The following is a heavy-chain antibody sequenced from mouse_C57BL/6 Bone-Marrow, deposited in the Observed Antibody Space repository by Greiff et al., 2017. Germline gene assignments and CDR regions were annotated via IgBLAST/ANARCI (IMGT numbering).Heavy chain of an antibody. V-gene: IGHV1-81*01. Sequence: QVQLQQSGAELARPGASVKLSCKASGYTFTSYGISWVKQRTGQGLEWIGEIYPRSGNTYYNEKFKGKATLTADKSSSTAYMELRSLNSEDSAVYFCARGGYDYDGFAYWGQGTLVTVSA. D-gene: IGHD2-4*01. CDR1: GYTFTSYG. J-gene: IGHJ3*01. CDR3: ARGGYDYDGFAY. CDR2: IYPRSGNT.